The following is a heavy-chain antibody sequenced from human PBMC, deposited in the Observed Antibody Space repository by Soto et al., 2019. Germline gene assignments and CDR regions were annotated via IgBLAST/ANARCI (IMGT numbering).Heavy chain of an antibody. V-gene: IGHV1-2*04. CDR3: ARVLIEGIQLWLHAYYYYYGMDV. CDR2: INPNSGGT. Sequence: ASVKVSCKASGYTFTGYYMHWVRQAPGQGLEWMGWINPNSGGTNYAQKFQGWVTMTRDTSISTAYMELSRLRSDDTAVYYCARVLIEGIQLWLHAYYYYYGMDVWGQGTTVTVSS. J-gene: IGHJ6*02. CDR1: GYTFTGYY. D-gene: IGHD5-18*01.